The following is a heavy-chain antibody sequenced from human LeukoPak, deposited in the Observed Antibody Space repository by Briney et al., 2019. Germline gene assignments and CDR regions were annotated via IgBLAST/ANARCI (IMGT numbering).Heavy chain of an antibody. CDR2: IYYSGST. CDR3: ARSSVAAAGTGWFDP. V-gene: IGHV4-59*01. D-gene: IGHD6-13*01. Sequence: ASETLSLTCTVSGVSISSYYWSWIRQPPGKGLELIGYIYYSGSTNYNPSLKSRVTISIDTSKNQLSLKLSSVTAADTAVYYCARSSVAAAGTGWFDPWGQGTLVTVSA. J-gene: IGHJ5*02. CDR1: GVSISSYY.